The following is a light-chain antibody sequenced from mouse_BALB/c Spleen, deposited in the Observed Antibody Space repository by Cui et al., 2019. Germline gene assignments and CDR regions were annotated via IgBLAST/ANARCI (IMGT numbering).Light chain of an antibody. Sequence: ENVLTQSTAIMSASLGEKVTMSCSASSSGNYMYWYQQKSDASPKLWIYYTSNLAPGVPARFSGSGSGNSYSLTISSMEGEDAATYYGQQFTSSPITFGSGTKLEIK. V-gene: IGKV4-50*01. CDR1: SSGNY. J-gene: IGKJ4*01. CDR2: YTS. CDR3: QQFTSSPIT.